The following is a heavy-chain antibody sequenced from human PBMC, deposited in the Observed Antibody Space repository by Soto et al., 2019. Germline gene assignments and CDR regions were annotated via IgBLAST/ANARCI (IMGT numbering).Heavy chain of an antibody. CDR1: GGSISSSSYY. Sequence: QLQLQESGPGLVKPSETLSLTCTVSGGSISSSSYYWGWIRQPPGKGLEGIGSIYYSGSTYYNPSLKSRVTISVDTSKNQFSLKLSSVTAADTAVYYCARRRTYYGSGSSTKQFDYCGPATLVTVSS. J-gene: IGHJ4*02. CDR3: ARRRTYYGSGSSTKQFDY. D-gene: IGHD3-10*01. CDR2: IYYSGST. V-gene: IGHV4-39*01.